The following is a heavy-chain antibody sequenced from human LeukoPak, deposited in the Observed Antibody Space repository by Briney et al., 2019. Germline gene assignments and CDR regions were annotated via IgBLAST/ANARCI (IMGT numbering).Heavy chain of an antibody. CDR2: ISRSSSYI. V-gene: IGHV3-21*01. D-gene: IGHD6-6*01. CDR1: GFTFSSYS. Sequence: GGSLRLSCAASGFTFSSYSMNWVRQAPGKGLEWVSSISRSSSYIYYGDSVKGRFTISRDNAKNSLYLQMNSLRAEDTAVYYCARGMYSSSPDPDYWGQGTLVTVSS. CDR3: ARGMYSSSPDPDY. J-gene: IGHJ4*02.